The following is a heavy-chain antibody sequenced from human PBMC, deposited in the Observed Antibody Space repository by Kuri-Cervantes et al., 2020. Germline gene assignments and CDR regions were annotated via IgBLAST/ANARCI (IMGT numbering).Heavy chain of an antibody. D-gene: IGHD2-2*01. V-gene: IGHV3-23*01. J-gene: IGHJ6*02. CDR2: ISGSGGST. CDR1: GFTFSSYA. Sequence: GESLKISCAASGFTFSSYAMSWVRQAPGKGLEWVSAISGSGGSTYYADSVKGRFTISRDNSKNTLYLQMNSLRAEDTAVYYCAKYIVVVPAAPLGYYYYYGMDVWGQGTTVTVSS. CDR3: AKYIVVVPAAPLGYYYYYGMDV.